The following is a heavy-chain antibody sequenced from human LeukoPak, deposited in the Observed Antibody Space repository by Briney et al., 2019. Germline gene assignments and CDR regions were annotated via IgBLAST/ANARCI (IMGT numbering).Heavy chain of an antibody. J-gene: IGHJ4*02. CDR1: GGSISSGGYY. CDR2: IYHSGST. Sequence: PSETLSLTCTVSGGSISSGGYYWSWIRQPPGKGLEWIGYIYHSGSTYYNPSLKSRVTISVDRSKNQFSLKLSSVTAADTAVYYCARALPGAVTTGGEDYWGQGTLVTVSS. D-gene: IGHD4-17*01. CDR3: ARALPGAVTTGGEDY. V-gene: IGHV4-30-2*01.